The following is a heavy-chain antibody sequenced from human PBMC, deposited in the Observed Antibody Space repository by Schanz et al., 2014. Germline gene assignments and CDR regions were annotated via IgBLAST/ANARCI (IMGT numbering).Heavy chain of an antibody. CDR1: GFSFSNYW. J-gene: IGHJ4*02. D-gene: IGHD1-7*01. V-gene: IGHV3-7*04. Sequence: EVQLVESGGGLVQPGESLRLSCAASGFSFSNYWMSWVRQAPGKGLEWVANIKQDGSEKYYVDSVKGRFTISRDNAKKSLYLQMNSLRVEDTAVYYCAMGGYQLHHWGQGTLVTVSS. CDR3: AMGGYQLHH. CDR2: IKQDGSEK.